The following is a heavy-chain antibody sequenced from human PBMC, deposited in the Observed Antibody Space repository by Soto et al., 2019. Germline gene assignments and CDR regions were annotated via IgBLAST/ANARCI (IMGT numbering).Heavy chain of an antibody. V-gene: IGHV4-39*01. CDR1: GGSISSSSYY. J-gene: IGHJ4*02. D-gene: IGHD6-19*01. Sequence: SETLSLTCTVSGGSISSSSYYWGWIRQPPGKGLEWIGSIYYSGSTYYNPSLKSRVTISVDTSKNQFSLKLSSVTAADTAVYYCARRSRGAVAALDYWGQGTLVTVSS. CDR2: IYYSGST. CDR3: ARRSRGAVAALDY.